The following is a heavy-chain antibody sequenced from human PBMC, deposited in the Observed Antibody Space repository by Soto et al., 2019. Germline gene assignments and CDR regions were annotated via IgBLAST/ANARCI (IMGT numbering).Heavy chain of an antibody. Sequence: SETLSLTCAVYGGSFSGYYWTWIRQPPGTGLEWIGEINHSGSTNYNPSLKSRVTISVNTSKNQFSLKQTSMTAADTAVYYCARSHIVPRLFMYPYDYWGRGTPVTVS. D-gene: IGHD6-6*01. CDR2: INHSGST. V-gene: IGHV4-34*01. CDR1: GGSFSGYY. CDR3: ARSHIVPRLFMYPYDY. J-gene: IGHJ4*02.